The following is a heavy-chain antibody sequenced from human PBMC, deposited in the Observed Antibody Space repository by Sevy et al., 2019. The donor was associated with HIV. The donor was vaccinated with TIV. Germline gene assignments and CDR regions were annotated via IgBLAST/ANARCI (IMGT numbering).Heavy chain of an antibody. CDR2: IYYSGST. V-gene: IGHV4-59*01. J-gene: IGHJ4*02. CDR1: GGSISSYY. Sequence: SETLSLTCTVSGGSISSYYWSWIRQPPGKGLEWIGYIYYSGSTNYNPFLKSRVTISVDTSKNQFSLKLSSVTAADTAVYYCARGGGYCSSTSCYGSLDYWGQGTLVTVSS. D-gene: IGHD2-2*01. CDR3: ARGGGYCSSTSCYGSLDY.